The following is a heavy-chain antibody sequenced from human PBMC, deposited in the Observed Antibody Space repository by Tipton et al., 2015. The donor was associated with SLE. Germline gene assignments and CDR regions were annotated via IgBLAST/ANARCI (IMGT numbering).Heavy chain of an antibody. Sequence: TLSLTCTVSGGSISSYYWSWIRQPPGKGLEWIGYTYYSGSTNYNPSLKSRVTISVDTSKNQFSLKLSSVTAADTAVYYCARGLSQDNWGQGTLVTVSS. J-gene: IGHJ4*02. V-gene: IGHV4-59*01. CDR2: TYYSGST. CDR3: ARGLSQDN. CDR1: GGSISSYY.